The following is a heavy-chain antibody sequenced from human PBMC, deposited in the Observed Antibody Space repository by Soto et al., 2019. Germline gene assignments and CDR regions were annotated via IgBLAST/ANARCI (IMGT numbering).Heavy chain of an antibody. D-gene: IGHD5-18*01. CDR3: AKREPLYSIGGYYYGMEV. CDR2: ISGSGGST. CDR1: GFTFSSYA. J-gene: IGHJ6*02. V-gene: IGHV3-23*01. Sequence: GGSLRLSCAASGFTFSSYAMSWVRQAPGKGLEWVSAISGSGGSTYYADSVKGRFTISRDNSKNTLYLQMNSLRAEDTAVYYCAKREPLYSIGGYYYGMEVWGQGTTVTVSS.